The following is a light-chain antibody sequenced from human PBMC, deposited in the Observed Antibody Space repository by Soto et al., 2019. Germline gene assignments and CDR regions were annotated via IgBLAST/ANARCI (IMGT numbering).Light chain of an antibody. CDR3: QQYNNWWT. CDR1: QSVSSS. J-gene: IGKJ1*01. V-gene: IGKV3-15*01. CDR2: GAS. Sequence: EIMMTQSPATLSVSPGERATLSCRASQSVSSSLAWYQQKPGQAPRLLIYGASTRATGIPARFSGSGSGTEFTLTSNSLQSEDFAVYYCQQYNNWWTFGQGTKVEIK.